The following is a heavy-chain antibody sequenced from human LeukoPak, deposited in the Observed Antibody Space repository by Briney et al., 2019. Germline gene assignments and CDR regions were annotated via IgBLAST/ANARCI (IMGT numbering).Heavy chain of an antibody. Sequence: SETLSLTCTVSGGSLSSYYWSWIRQPPGKGLEWIGYIYYSGSTNYNPSLKSRVTISVDTSKNQFSLKLSSVTAADTAVYYCARSDTAMVPYYYYGMDVWGQGTTVTVSS. D-gene: IGHD5-18*01. CDR1: GGSLSSYY. CDR3: ARSDTAMVPYYYYGMDV. J-gene: IGHJ6*02. CDR2: IYYSGST. V-gene: IGHV4-59*01.